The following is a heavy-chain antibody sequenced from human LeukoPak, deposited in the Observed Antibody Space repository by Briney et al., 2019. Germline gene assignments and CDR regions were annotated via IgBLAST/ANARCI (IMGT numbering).Heavy chain of an antibody. D-gene: IGHD3-3*01. CDR3: AKDKQGIITIFGVIIS. Sequence: PGGSLRLSCAASRFTFDDYAMHWVRQAPGKGLEWVAGISWNSGNIGYADSVKGRFTISRDNAKNSLYVQMNSLRAEDTALYYCAKDKQGIITIFGVIISWGQGTLVTVSS. CDR1: RFTFDDYA. J-gene: IGHJ4*02. V-gene: IGHV3-9*01. CDR2: ISWNSGNI.